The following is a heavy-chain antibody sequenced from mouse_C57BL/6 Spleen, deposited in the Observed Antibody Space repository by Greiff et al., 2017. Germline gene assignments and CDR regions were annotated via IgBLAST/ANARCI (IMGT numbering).Heavy chain of an antibody. Sequence: EVMLVESGGGGGKTGGGGKRGGAASGFPFRRSSISFFLHTPEKRLEWVATISDGGSYTYYPDNVKGRFTISRDNAKNNLYLQMSHLKSEDTAMYYCARDTGTGFAYWGQGTLVTVSA. CDR3: ARDTGTGFAY. CDR2: ISDGGSYT. J-gene: IGHJ3*01. D-gene: IGHD4-1*01. CDR1: GFPFRRSS. V-gene: IGHV5-4*01.